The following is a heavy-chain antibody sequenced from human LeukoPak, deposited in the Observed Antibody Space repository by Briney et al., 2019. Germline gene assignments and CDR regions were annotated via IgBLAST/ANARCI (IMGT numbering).Heavy chain of an antibody. D-gene: IGHD2-8*01. V-gene: IGHV3-15*01. J-gene: IGHJ6*02. Sequence: GGSLRLSCAASGFTFTNAWMGWVRQAPGKGLEWVGRIKCKSDGGTTEYAAPVKGRFTIARDDSKNTLYLQMNSLKSEDTAVYYCTTHLYPLYYYYAMDVWGQGTTVTVSS. CDR1: GFTFTNAW. CDR2: IKCKSDGGTT. CDR3: TTHLYPLYYYYAMDV.